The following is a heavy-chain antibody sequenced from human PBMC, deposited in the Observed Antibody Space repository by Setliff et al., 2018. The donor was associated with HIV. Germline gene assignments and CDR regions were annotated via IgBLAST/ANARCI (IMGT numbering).Heavy chain of an antibody. CDR1: GDTFTTYA. CDR2: INAGNGDT. CDR3: AIGSSNWPHRPNNYYFDF. J-gene: IGHJ4*02. D-gene: IGHD6-13*01. V-gene: IGHV1-3*01. Sequence: ASVKVSCKASGDTFTTYALHWVRQAPGQRLEWMGWINAGNGDTKSSQKFQGRVTITRDTSASTAYMELSSLRSEDTGVYYCAIGSSNWPHRPNNYYFDFWGQGTPVTVS.